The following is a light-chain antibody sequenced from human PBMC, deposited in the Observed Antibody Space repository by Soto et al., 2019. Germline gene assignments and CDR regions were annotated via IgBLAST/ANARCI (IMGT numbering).Light chain of an antibody. CDR3: KQYNNWQWT. Sequence: EKVTTQPPPTLSVSPGERATPPSTATQRVSSDLAWYQQKPGQENRILIYGEYTRATGITARFSGSGSGTEFTLTIRSMQSEDLALYYCKQYNNWQWTLGKGKKLDIK. CDR2: GEY. J-gene: IGKJ1*01. CDR1: QRVSSD. V-gene: IGKV3-15*01.